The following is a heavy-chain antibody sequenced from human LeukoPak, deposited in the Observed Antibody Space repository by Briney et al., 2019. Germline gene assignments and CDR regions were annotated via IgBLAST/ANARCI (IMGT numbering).Heavy chain of an antibody. CDR1: GGSISSYY. V-gene: IGHV4-4*07. CDR3: ARVMRSGSENYYYFYGMDV. CDR2: IYTSGST. Sequence: SETLSLTCTVSGGSISSYYWSWIRHPAGKGLEWIGRIYTSGSTNYNPSLKSRVTMSVDTSKNQFSLKLTSVTAADTAVYYCARVMRSGSENYYYFYGMDVWGQGTTVTVSS. J-gene: IGHJ6*02. D-gene: IGHD5-12*01.